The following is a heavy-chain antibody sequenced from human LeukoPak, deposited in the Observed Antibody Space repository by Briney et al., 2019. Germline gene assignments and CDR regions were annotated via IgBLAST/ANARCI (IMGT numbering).Heavy chain of an antibody. J-gene: IGHJ6*03. V-gene: IGHV3-15*01. Sequence: PGGSLRLSCAASGFTFSNAWMSWVRQAPGKGLEWVGRIKSKTDGGTTDYAAPVKGRFTISRDDSKNTLYLQMNSLKTEDTAVYYCTTDRRGRDYGDYYYYYYMDVWGKGTTVTVSS. CDR3: TTDRRGRDYGDYYYYYYMDV. CDR2: IKSKTDGGTT. D-gene: IGHD4-17*01. CDR1: GFTFSNAW.